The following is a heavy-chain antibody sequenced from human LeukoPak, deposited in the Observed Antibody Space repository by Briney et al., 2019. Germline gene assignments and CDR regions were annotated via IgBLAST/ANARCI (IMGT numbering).Heavy chain of an antibody. D-gene: IGHD3-22*01. CDR2: ISNSGNNI. J-gene: IGHJ4*02. CDR3: AKDPGASYYDSSGYYPSSIDY. Sequence: KPGGSLRLSCAASGFTFSSYSMYWVRQAPGKGLEWVSSISNSGNNIYYPDSVKGRFTISRDNSKDTLHLQMNSLRAEDTAVYYCAKDPGASYYDSSGYYPSSIDYWGQGTLVTVSS. V-gene: IGHV3-21*01. CDR1: GFTFSSYS.